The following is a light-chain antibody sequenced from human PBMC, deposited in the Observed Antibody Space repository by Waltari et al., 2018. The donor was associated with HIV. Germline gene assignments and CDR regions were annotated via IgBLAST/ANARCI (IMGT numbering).Light chain of an antibody. CDR1: SSNLGNDF. CDR2: DND. Sequence: QSMLTQPPSVSAAPGQKVTISCPRRSSNLGNDFVSWYQHLPGAAPKLVIYDNDNRPSGIPDRFSGSKSGASATLVITELQTGDEGDYYCGTWDSSLNAGVFGGGTKLTVL. CDR3: GTWDSSLNAGV. V-gene: IGLV1-51*01. J-gene: IGLJ3*02.